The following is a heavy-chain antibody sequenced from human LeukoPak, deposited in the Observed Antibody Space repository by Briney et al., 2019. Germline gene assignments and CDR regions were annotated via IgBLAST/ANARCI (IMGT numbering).Heavy chain of an antibody. J-gene: IGHJ4*02. V-gene: IGHV4-59*01. CDR2: IYFSGST. Sequence: SETLSLTCTVSGGSISSYYWSWIRQPPGKGLEWIGYIYFSGSTNYNPSLKSRVTISVDTSKNQFSLKLSSVTAADTAVYYCARVDWNDGWSFDYWGQGTLVTVSS. CDR3: ARVDWNDGWSFDY. D-gene: IGHD1-1*01. CDR1: GGSISSYY.